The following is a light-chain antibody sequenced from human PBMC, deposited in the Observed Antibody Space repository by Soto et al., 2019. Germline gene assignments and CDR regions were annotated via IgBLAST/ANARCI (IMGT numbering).Light chain of an antibody. Sequence: ALTQPASVSGSPGQSITIACTGTSSDIGGYNLVSWYQQHPGKAPKLLIYDVGNRPSGVSNRFSGSKSGNTASLTISGLQAEDEAHYYCNSYRTVSTYVFGTGTKLTVL. V-gene: IGLV2-14*01. J-gene: IGLJ1*01. CDR2: DVG. CDR3: NSYRTVSTYV. CDR1: SSDIGGYNL.